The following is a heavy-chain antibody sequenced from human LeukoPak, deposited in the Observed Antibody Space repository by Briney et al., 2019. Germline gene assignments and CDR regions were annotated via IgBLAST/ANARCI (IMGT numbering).Heavy chain of an antibody. CDR2: IYYSGST. Sequence: ASETLSLTCTVSGGSISSYYWSWIRQPPGKGLEWIGYIYYSGSTNYNPSLKSRVTISVDTSKNQFSLKLSSVTAADTAVYYCARAATKNYYDSSGQIDYWGQGTLVTVSS. CDR1: GGSISSYY. CDR3: ARAATKNYYDSSGQIDY. D-gene: IGHD3-22*01. J-gene: IGHJ4*02. V-gene: IGHV4-59*12.